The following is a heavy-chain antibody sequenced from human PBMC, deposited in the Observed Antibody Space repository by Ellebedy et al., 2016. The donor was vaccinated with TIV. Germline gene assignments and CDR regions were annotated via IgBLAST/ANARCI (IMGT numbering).Heavy chain of an antibody. Sequence: SLKISCAASGFTFDDYAMHWVRQAPGKGLEWVSGISWNSGTTDYADFVKGRFTISRDNAKNSLYLQMNRLRADDTAVYYCARVHCSITTCDYYYMDVWGKGTTVTVSS. J-gene: IGHJ6*03. CDR1: GFTFDDYA. V-gene: IGHV3-9*01. D-gene: IGHD1-1*01. CDR2: ISWNSGTT. CDR3: ARVHCSITTCDYYYMDV.